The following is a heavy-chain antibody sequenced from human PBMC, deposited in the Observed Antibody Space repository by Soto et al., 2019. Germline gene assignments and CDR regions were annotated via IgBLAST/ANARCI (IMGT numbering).Heavy chain of an antibody. Sequence: QVQLVESGGGVVQPGRSLRLSCAASGFTFSSYAMHWVRQAPGKGLEWVAVISYDGSNKYYADSVKGRFTISRDNSKKQLYLQMKSRRAEDTAVYYWATPSVSSPNNTAMGGGAYWGQGTLVTVSS. J-gene: IGHJ4*02. V-gene: IGHV3-30-3*01. CDR1: GFTFSSYA. CDR2: ISYDGSNK. CDR3: ATPSVSSPNNTAMGGGAY. D-gene: IGHD5-18*01.